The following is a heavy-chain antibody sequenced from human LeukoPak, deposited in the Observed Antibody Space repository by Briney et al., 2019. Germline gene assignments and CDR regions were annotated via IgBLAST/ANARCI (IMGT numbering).Heavy chain of an antibody. J-gene: IGHJ6*02. CDR3: AGVRQQLAYYYGMDV. CDR2: ISSSSSTI. Sequence: GGSLRLSCAASGFTFSSYSMKWVRQAPGKGVEWVSYISSSSSTIYYADSVKGRFTISRDNAKNSLYLQMNSLRAEDTAVYYCAGVRQQLAYYYGMDVWGQGTTVTVSS. D-gene: IGHD6-13*01. CDR1: GFTFSSYS. V-gene: IGHV3-48*04.